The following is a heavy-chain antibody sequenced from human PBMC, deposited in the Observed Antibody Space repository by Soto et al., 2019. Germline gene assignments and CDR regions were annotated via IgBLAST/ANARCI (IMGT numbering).Heavy chain of an antibody. CDR3: TRGVYGGYEY. Sequence: QVQLVQSGAEVKKPGSSVKVSCKASGGTFSSYSITWVRQAPGQGLEWMGGIIPIFGTANYAQKFLGRVTITADESTSTGYMEMSSLRSEDTAVYYCTRGVYGGYEYWGQGTLVTVSS. J-gene: IGHJ4*02. CDR1: GGTFSSYS. V-gene: IGHV1-69*12. D-gene: IGHD5-12*01. CDR2: IIPIFGTA.